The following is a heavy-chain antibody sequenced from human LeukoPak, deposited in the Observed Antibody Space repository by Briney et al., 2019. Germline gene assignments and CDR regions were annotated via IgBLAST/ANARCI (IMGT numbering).Heavy chain of an antibody. CDR1: GFSIRTHGVG. CDR2: IYWHGDN. D-gene: IGHD3-22*01. V-gene: IGHV2-5*01. J-gene: IGHJ5*02. CDR3: AHSRYYERGNWFGP. Sequence: SGPTLVEPTQTLTLACSLSGFSIRTHGVGVGWFRQPPGKALEWVAVIYWHGDNYYSPSLNSRSTVTKDTSKNQVVLTLTNVDPVDTATYYCAHSRYYERGNWFGPWGQGTLVTVSS.